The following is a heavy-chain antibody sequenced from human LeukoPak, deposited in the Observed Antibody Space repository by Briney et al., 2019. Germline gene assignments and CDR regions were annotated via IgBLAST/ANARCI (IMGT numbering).Heavy chain of an antibody. J-gene: IGHJ4*02. D-gene: IGHD3-10*01. CDR1: GFTFSSYS. CDR3: ASGITMVRGPTHFDY. V-gene: IGHV3-21*01. CDR2: ISSSSSYR. Sequence: GGSLRLSCAASGFTFSSYSMNWVRQAPGKGLEWVSSISSSSSYRYYADSVKGRFTISRDNAKNSLYLQMNSLRAEDTAVYYCASGITMVRGPTHFDYWGQGTLVTVPS.